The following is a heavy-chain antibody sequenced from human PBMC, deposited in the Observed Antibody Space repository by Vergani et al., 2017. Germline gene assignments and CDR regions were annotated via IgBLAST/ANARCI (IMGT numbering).Heavy chain of an antibody. CDR3: ARGDYDFWSGYFDY. CDR1: GGSISSSSYY. CDR2: IYYSGST. D-gene: IGHD3-3*01. Sequence: QLQLQESGPGLVKPSETLSLTCTVSGGSISSSSYYWGWIRQPPGKGLEWIGSIYYSGSTYYNPSLKSRVTISVATSKNQFSLKLSSVTAADTAVYYCARGDYDFWSGYFDYWGQGTLVTVSS. V-gene: IGHV4-39*07. J-gene: IGHJ4*02.